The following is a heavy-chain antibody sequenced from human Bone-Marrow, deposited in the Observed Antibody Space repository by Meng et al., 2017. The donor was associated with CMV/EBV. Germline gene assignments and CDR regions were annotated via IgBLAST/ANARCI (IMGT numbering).Heavy chain of an antibody. V-gene: IGHV3-23*01. CDR1: GFTFSSYS. CDR3: AKDMEAGSYLTYYYYYGMDV. Sequence: GGSLRLSCAASGFTFSSYSMNWVRQAPGKGLEWVSSISGSGGSTYYADSVKGRFTISRDNSKNTLYLQMNSLRAEDTAVYYCAKDMEAGSYLTYYYYYGMDVWGQGTTVTVSS. J-gene: IGHJ6*02. CDR2: ISGSGGST. D-gene: IGHD1-26*01.